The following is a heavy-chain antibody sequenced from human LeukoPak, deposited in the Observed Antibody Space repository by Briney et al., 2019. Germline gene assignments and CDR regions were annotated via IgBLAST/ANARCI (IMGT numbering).Heavy chain of an antibody. V-gene: IGHV3-23*01. Sequence: PGGSLRLSCAASGFSFSDFAMNWVRQTPGKGLDWVSSISSSGNTYYAGSVKGRFTVSRDNSKNMLYLQMNSLRAEDTAVYYCVKGRISEDGLDFWGQGTLVTVSS. CDR1: GFSFSDFA. J-gene: IGHJ4*02. CDR3: VKGRISEDGLDF. CDR2: ISSSGNT. D-gene: IGHD6-13*01.